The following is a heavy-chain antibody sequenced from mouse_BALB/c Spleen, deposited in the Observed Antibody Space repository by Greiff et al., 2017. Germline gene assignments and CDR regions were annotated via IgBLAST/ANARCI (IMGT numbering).Heavy chain of an antibody. CDR2: ISDGGSYT. Sequence: DVMLVESGGGLVKPGGSLKLSCAASGFTFSDYYMYWVRQTPEKRLEWVATISDGGSYTYYPDSVKGRFTISRDNAKNNLYLQMSSLKSEDTAMYYCARSYGGYFDVWGAGTTVTVSS. CDR1: GFTFSDYY. V-gene: IGHV5-4*02. CDR3: ARSYGGYFDV. D-gene: IGHD1-1*02. J-gene: IGHJ1*01.